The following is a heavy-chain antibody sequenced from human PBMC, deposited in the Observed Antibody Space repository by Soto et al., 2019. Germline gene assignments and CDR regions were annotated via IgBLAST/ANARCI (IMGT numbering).Heavy chain of an antibody. Sequence: QVQLVQSGAEVKKPGSSVKVSCKASGGTFSTYSISWVRQAPGQGLEWMGGIIPIFGTTNHAQQLQGRVTITADESTNTAYMELSSLGSEDTAVYYCARAPPYCPGGRCYSGHHYYYYVMDVWGQGTTVTVSS. CDR1: GGTFSTYS. CDR3: ARAPPYCPGGRCYSGHHYYYYVMDV. J-gene: IGHJ6*02. CDR2: IIPIFGTT. V-gene: IGHV1-69*01. D-gene: IGHD2-15*01.